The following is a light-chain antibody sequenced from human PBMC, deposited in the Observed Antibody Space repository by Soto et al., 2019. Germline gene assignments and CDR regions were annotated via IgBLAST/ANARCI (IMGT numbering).Light chain of an antibody. J-gene: IGKJ1*01. V-gene: IGKV1-5*01. CDR2: EES. CDR1: QTIRSL. CDR3: LQDYNYPRT. Sequence: DIQMTQSPATLSGSVGDRVTIACRASQTIRSLLAWYQQKRGKAPKPFIYEESTLHSGVPSRVSGRKSGTHFTLTISSLQPEDFATYYCLQDYNYPRTFGQGTKVDIK.